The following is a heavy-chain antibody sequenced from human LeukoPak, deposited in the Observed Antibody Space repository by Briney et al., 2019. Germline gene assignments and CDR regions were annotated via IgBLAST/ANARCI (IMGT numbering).Heavy chain of an antibody. D-gene: IGHD3-10*01. CDR1: GYTLTELS. CDR3: ATPTYGSGSYLDY. Sequence: ASVKVSCKVSGYTLTELSMHWVRQAPGKGLEWMGGFDPEDGETIYAQKFQGRVTVTEDTSTDTAYMELSSLRSEDTAVYYCATPTYGSGSYLDYWGQGTLVTVSS. J-gene: IGHJ4*02. CDR2: FDPEDGET. V-gene: IGHV1-24*01.